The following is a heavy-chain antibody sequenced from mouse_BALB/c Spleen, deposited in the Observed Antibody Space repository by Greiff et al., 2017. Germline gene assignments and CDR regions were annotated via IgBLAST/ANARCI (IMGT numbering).Heavy chain of an antibody. V-gene: IGHV1-82*01. CDR3: ARRGGSSYWYFDV. J-gene: IGHJ1*01. CDR2: IYPGDGDT. CDR1: GYAFSSSW. Sequence: QVQLKESGPELVKPGASVKISCKASGYAFSSSWMNWVKQRPGQGLEWIGRIYPGDGDTNYNGKFKGKATLTADKSSSTAYMQLSSLTSVDSAVYFCARRGGSSYWYFDVWGAGTTVTVSS. D-gene: IGHD1-1*01.